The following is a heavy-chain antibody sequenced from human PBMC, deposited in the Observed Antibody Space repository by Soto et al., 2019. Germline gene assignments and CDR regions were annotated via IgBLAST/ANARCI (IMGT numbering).Heavy chain of an antibody. D-gene: IGHD3-10*01. CDR3: ASAPSVRGVIITGWFDP. Sequence: SETLSLTCTVSGGSISSYYWSWIRQPPGKGLEWIGYIYYSGSTNYNPSLKSRVTISVDTSKNQFSLKLSSVTAADTAVYYCASAPSVRGVIITGWFDPWGQGPLVTVSS. CDR2: IYYSGST. V-gene: IGHV4-59*01. CDR1: GGSISSYY. J-gene: IGHJ5*02.